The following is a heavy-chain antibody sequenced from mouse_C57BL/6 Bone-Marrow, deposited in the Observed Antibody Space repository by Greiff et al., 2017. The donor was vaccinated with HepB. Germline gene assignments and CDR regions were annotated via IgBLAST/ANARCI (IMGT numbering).Heavy chain of an antibody. V-gene: IGHV3-1*01. CDR1: GYSITSGYD. J-gene: IGHJ3*01. Sequence: EVQRVESGPGMVKPSQSLSLTCTVTGYSITSGYDWHWIRHFPGNKLEWMGYISYSGSTNYNPSLKSRISITHDTSKNHVFLKLNSVTTEDTATYYCARGEDYGFAYWGQGTLVTVSA. CDR2: ISYSGST. D-gene: IGHD2-4*01. CDR3: ARGEDYGFAY.